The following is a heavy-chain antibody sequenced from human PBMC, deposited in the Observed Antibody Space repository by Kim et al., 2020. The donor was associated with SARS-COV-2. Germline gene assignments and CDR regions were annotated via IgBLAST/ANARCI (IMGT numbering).Heavy chain of an antibody. J-gene: IGHJ3*02. CDR2: IYTSGST. Sequence: SETLSLTCTVAGGSISSYYWSWVRHPARKGLEWIGRIYTSGSTNSNPSLKRRVPMSVDTSQNQFSLKLSSVTGADTAVYYCARGYDGGNVRYAFDIWGQGTMVTVSS. CDR3: ARGYDGGNVRYAFDI. V-gene: IGHV4-4*07. D-gene: IGHD3-10*02. CDR1: GGSISSYY.